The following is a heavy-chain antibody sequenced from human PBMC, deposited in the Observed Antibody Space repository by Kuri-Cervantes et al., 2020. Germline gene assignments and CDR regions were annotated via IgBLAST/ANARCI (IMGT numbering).Heavy chain of an antibody. V-gene: IGHV3-30*03. Sequence: GGSLRLSCAASGFTFSSYGMHWVRQAPGKGLEWVAVISYDGSNKYYADSVKGRFTISRDNSKNTLYLQMNSLRAEDTAVYYCARDPVVPAAINYYYYGMDVWGQGTTVTVSS. CDR1: GFTFSSYG. D-gene: IGHD2-2*01. J-gene: IGHJ6*02. CDR2: ISYDGSNK. CDR3: ARDPVVPAAINYYYYGMDV.